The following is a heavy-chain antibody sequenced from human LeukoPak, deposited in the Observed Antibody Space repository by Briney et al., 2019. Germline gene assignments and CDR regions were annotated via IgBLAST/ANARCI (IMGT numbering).Heavy chain of an antibody. V-gene: IGHV4-39*01. CDR3: ARVYGSGSCYWFDS. CDR1: GGSISSSGSY. Sequence: SETLSLTCTVSGGSISSSGSYCAWIRQPPGKGLEWIGSIHYSGSTDYKPSLKSRVTISADTSKSQFSLKLSSVTAADTAVYYCARVYGSGSCYWFDSWGQGTLVTVSS. J-gene: IGHJ5*01. D-gene: IGHD3-10*01. CDR2: IHYSGST.